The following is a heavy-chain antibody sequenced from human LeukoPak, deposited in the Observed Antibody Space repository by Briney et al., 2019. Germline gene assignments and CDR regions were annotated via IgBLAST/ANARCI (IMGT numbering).Heavy chain of an antibody. Sequence: SETLSLTCSVSGGSISSGTYYWSWIRQHPGKGLEWVGNIYYSGRTYYNPSLKSRVTISIDTSRNQFSLKLSSVTAADTAVYYCARDRITIFGVVWLDYWGQGTLVTVSS. J-gene: IGHJ4*02. CDR1: GGSISSGTYY. CDR2: IYYSGRT. CDR3: ARDRITIFGVVWLDY. V-gene: IGHV4-31*03. D-gene: IGHD3-3*01.